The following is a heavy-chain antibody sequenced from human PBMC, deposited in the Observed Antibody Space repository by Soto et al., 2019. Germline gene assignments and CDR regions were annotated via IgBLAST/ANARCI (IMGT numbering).Heavy chain of an antibody. J-gene: IGHJ4*02. CDR2: ISAHNGNK. Sequence: QVQLVQSGAEVKKPGASVKVSCKASGYTFTSYGISWVRQAPGQGLEWMGWISAHNGNKKYAQKLQGRVTMTTDTSTGTADMELRSLRSDDTAVYYCAREPNYVDYWGQGTLVTVSS. CDR1: GYTFTSYG. V-gene: IGHV1-18*01. CDR3: AREPNYVDY.